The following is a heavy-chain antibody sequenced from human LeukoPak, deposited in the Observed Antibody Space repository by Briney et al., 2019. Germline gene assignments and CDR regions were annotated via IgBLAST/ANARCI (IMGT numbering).Heavy chain of an antibody. D-gene: IGHD5/OR15-5a*01. Sequence: ASLKVSCKASGYTFNKYGISWVRQAPGQGLEWRVWSSCYNRDTSNAQKLQVRDTMTTDTSTSTVHMELRSLSSDATAVYYCARDPSNTSGYRVYHDYWGQGALVTVSS. CDR2: SSCYNRDT. CDR1: GYTFNKYG. CDR3: ARDPSNTSGYRVYHDY. V-gene: IGHV1-18*01. J-gene: IGHJ4*02.